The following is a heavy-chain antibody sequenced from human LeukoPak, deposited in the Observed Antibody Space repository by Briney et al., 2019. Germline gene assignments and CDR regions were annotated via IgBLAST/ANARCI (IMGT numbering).Heavy chain of an antibody. J-gene: IGHJ3*02. CDR1: GGSISSYY. V-gene: IGHV4-59*01. CDR3: ARTFLDYGDYFDAFDI. Sequence: PSETLSLTCTVSGGSISSYYWSWIRQPPGKGLEWIGYIYYSGSTNYNPSLKSRVTISVDTSKNQFSLKLSSVTAADTAVYYCARTFLDYGDYFDAFDIWGQETMVTVSS. D-gene: IGHD4-17*01. CDR2: IYYSGST.